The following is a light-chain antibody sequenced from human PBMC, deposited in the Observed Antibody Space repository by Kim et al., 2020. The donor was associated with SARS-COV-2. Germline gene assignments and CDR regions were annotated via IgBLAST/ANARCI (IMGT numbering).Light chain of an antibody. CDR2: GKN. CDR1: SLRSYY. Sequence: SSELTQDPAVSVALGQTVRITCQGDSLRSYYATWYQQKPGQAPILVIYGKNNRPSGIPDRFFGSSSGNTDSLTITGTQAGDEADYYCNSRDSNDNVVFGG. CDR3: NSRDSNDNVV. J-gene: IGLJ2*01. V-gene: IGLV3-19*01.